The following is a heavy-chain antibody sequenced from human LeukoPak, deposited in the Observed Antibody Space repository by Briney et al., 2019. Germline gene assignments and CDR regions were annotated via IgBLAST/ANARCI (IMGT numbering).Heavy chain of an antibody. CDR1: GGSISSDGYY. Sequence: PSQTLSLTCTVSGGSISSDGYYWDWIRKHPGKGLEWIGHIYYSGSTYYNPSLKSRVTISVDTSKNQFSLKLTSVTAADTAVYYCARSRSGYYGDVDYWGQGTLVTVSS. D-gene: IGHD3-3*01. V-gene: IGHV4-31*03. CDR2: IYYSGST. J-gene: IGHJ4*02. CDR3: ARSRSGYYGDVDY.